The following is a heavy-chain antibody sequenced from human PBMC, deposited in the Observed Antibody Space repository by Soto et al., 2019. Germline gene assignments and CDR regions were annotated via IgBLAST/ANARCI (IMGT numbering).Heavy chain of an antibody. CDR3: ARLAYYYDSANFDY. J-gene: IGHJ4*02. CDR1: GGSFSGYY. V-gene: IGHV4-34*01. D-gene: IGHD3-22*01. CDR2: INHSGST. Sequence: PSETLSLTCAVYGGSFSGYYWSWIRQRPGKGLEWIGEINHSGSTNYNPSLKSRVAISVDTSKNQFSLKLSSVTAADTAVYYCARLAYYYDSANFDYWGQGTLVTVSS.